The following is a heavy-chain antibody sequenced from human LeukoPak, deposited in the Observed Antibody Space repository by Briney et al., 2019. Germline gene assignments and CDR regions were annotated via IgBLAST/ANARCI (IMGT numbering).Heavy chain of an antibody. CDR3: ASAPAHYDILTGYYSTDAFDI. Sequence: GGSLRLSCAASGFTFSSYWMSWVRQAPGKGLEGVANIKQDGSEKYYVDSVKGRFTISRDNAKNSLYLQMNSLRAEDTAVYYCASAPAHYDILTGYYSTDAFDIWGQGTVVTVSS. J-gene: IGHJ3*02. CDR1: GFTFSSYW. CDR2: IKQDGSEK. D-gene: IGHD3-9*01. V-gene: IGHV3-7*01.